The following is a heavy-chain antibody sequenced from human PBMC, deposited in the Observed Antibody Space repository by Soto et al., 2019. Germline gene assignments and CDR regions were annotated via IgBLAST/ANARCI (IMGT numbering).Heavy chain of an antibody. CDR3: ARVRSYYYDSSGYYNWFDP. D-gene: IGHD3-22*01. CDR2: IYTSGST. CDR1: GVSISSYY. J-gene: IGHJ5*02. V-gene: IGHV4-4*07. Sequence: SETLSLTCTVSGVSISSYYWSWIRQAAGKGLEWMGRIYTSGSTNYNPSLKSRVTMSVDTSKNQSSLKLSSVTAADTAVYYGARVRSYYYDSSGYYNWFDPWGQGTLVTVSS.